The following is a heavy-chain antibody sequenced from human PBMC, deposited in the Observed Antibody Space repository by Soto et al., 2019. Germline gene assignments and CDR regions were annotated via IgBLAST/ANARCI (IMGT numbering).Heavy chain of an antibody. J-gene: IGHJ4*02. CDR2: ISTSGGST. V-gene: IGHV3-23*01. CDR3: ARDGLGAYTYGSYYFDY. D-gene: IGHD5-18*01. CDR1: GFTFSNYA. Sequence: EAQLLESGGGLVQPGGSLRLSCAASGFTFSNYAMSWVRQAPGKGLEWVSTISTSGGSTYSADSVKGRFTISRDNSKNTLYLQMNSLRAEDTAVYYCARDGLGAYTYGSYYFDYWGQGTLVTVSS.